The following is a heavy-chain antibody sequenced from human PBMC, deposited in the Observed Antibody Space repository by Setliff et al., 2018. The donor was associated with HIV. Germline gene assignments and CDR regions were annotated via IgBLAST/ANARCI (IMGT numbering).Heavy chain of an antibody. CDR1: GLTFNRYW. CDR3: AKDLRAYSGKGYFQH. J-gene: IGHJ1*01. Sequence: GGSLRLSCVASGLTFNRYWMSWVRQAPGKGLEWVSGISDSGDKTYYADFVKGRFTIARDNSWNTLYLQMNSLRAEDTAVYYCAKDLRAYSGKGYFQHWGQGTLVTVSS. V-gene: IGHV3-23*01. CDR2: ISDSGDKT. D-gene: IGHD1-26*01.